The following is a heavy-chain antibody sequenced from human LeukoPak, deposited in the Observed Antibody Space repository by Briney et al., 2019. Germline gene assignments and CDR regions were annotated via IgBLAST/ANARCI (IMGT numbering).Heavy chain of an antibody. CDR1: GGSFSGYY. V-gene: IGHV4-34*01. Sequence: SETLSLTCAVYGGSFSGYYWSWIRQPPGKGLEWIGEINHSGSTNYNPSLKSRVTISVDTSKNQFSLKLSSVTAADTAMYYCARGGAAAGMDYWGQGTLVTVSS. D-gene: IGHD6-13*01. J-gene: IGHJ4*02. CDR2: INHSGST. CDR3: ARGGAAAGMDY.